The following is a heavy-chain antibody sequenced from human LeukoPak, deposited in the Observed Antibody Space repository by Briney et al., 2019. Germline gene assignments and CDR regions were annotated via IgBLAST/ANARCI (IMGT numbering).Heavy chain of an antibody. CDR1: GFTFSSYS. CDR2: IRSSSSYI. Sequence: GGSLRLSCAASGFTFSSYSMNWVRQAPGRGLEWVSSIRSSSSYIYYADSVKGRFTIARDNAKNSLYLQMNSLRAEDTAVYYCARGPTFGLGDYWGQGTLVTVSS. D-gene: IGHD3/OR15-3a*01. CDR3: ARGPTFGLGDY. V-gene: IGHV3-21*01. J-gene: IGHJ4*02.